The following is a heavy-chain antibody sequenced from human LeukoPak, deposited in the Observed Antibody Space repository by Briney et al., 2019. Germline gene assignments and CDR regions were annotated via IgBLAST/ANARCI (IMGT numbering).Heavy chain of an antibody. CDR3: ATGFRGFGELSVTFAY. D-gene: IGHD3-10*01. J-gene: IGHJ4*02. CDR1: GYTLTELS. Sequence: ASVKVSCKVSGYTLTELSMHWVRQAPGKGLEWMGGFDPEDGETIYAQKFQGRVTMTEDTSTDTAYMELCSLKPEDTAVYYCATGFRGFGELSVTFAYWGQGTLVTVSS. CDR2: FDPEDGET. V-gene: IGHV1-24*01.